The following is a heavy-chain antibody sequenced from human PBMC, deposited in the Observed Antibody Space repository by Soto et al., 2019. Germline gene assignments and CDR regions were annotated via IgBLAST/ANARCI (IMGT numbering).Heavy chain of an antibody. V-gene: IGHV3-30*18. CDR2: ISYDGSNK. CDR1: GFTFSSYG. Sequence: GGSLRLSCAASGFTFSSYGMHWVRQAPGKGLEWVAVISYDGSNKYYADSVKGRFTISRDNSKNTLYLQMNSLRAEDTAVYYCAKDGEDSSMVPLYYFDYWGQGTLVTVSS. J-gene: IGHJ4*02. CDR3: AKDGEDSSMVPLYYFDY. D-gene: IGHD3-10*01.